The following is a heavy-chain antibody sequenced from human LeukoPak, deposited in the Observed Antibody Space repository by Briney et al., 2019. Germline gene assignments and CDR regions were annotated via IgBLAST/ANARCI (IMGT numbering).Heavy chain of an antibody. CDR2: IKLDGSEK. V-gene: IGHV3-7*01. CDR3: ARSPDGMDV. CDR1: GFTFSSRG. Sequence: GGSLRLSCAATGFTFSSRGMHWVRQAPGKGLEWVANIKLDGSEKNYVDSVKGRFTISRDNTKNSLYLQMNSLRADDTAVYYCARSPDGMDVWGLGTTVIVSS. J-gene: IGHJ6*02.